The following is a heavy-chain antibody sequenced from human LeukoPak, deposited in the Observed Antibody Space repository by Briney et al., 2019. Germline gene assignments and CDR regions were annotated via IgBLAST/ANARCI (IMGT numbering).Heavy chain of an antibody. Sequence: PSETLSLTCTVSGGSISSSSYYWGWIRQPPGKGLEWIGSIYYSGSTYYNPSLKSRVTISVDTSKNQFSLKLSYVTAADTAVYYCATAGYCSSTSCYVESEFDYWGQGTLVTVSS. D-gene: IGHD2-2*01. J-gene: IGHJ4*02. CDR1: GGSISSSSYY. V-gene: IGHV4-39*01. CDR3: ATAGYCSSTSCYVESEFDY. CDR2: IYYSGST.